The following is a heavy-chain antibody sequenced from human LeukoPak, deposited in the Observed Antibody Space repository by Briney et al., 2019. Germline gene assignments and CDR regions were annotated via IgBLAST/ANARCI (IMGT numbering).Heavy chain of an antibody. Sequence: GGSLRLSCAGSGFTFSTYSMNWVRQAPGKGLEWVANIKQDGSEKYYVDSVKGRFTISRDNAKNSLYLQMNSLRAEDTAVYYCASGPDYLSFDYWGQGTLVTVSS. J-gene: IGHJ4*02. V-gene: IGHV3-7*01. CDR1: GFTFSTYS. CDR2: IKQDGSEK. CDR3: ASGPDYLSFDY. D-gene: IGHD4-11*01.